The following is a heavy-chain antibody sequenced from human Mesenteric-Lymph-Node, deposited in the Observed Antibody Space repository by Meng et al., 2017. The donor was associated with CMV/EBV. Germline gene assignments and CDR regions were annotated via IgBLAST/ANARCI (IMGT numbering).Heavy chain of an antibody. CDR3: TRDLEGVVVVPAAFFDY. D-gene: IGHD2-2*01. Sequence: ASVKVSCKVSGYNLTKSFMHWVRQAPGKGLEWMGSFDPEDGERIYARKFQGRVTMTGDTSTDTAYMELSSLRSEDTAVYYCTRDLEGVVVVPAAFFDYWGQGTLVTVSS. J-gene: IGHJ4*02. CDR1: GYNLTKSF. V-gene: IGHV1-24*01. CDR2: FDPEDGER.